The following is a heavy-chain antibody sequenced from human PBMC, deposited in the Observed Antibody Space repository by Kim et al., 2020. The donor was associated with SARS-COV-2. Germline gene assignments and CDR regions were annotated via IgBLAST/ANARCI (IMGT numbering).Heavy chain of an antibody. J-gene: IGHJ4*02. CDR1: GYTFTDNY. CDR3: ARDRSRMGYFVH. V-gene: IGHV1-2*02. D-gene: IGHD1-26*01. CDR2: INPNSGDT. Sequence: ASVKVSCKASGYTFTDNYMHWVRQAPGHGLEWMGWINPNSGDTRYAQKFQGRVTVTGDPSLSTVYMDLSSLRSDDSAVYYCARDRSRMGYFVHWGQGTLVTVSS.